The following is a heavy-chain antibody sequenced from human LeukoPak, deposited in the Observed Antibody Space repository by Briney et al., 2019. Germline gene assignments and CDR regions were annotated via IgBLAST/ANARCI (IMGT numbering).Heavy chain of an antibody. CDR2: ISDDGSDE. V-gene: IGHV3-30*04. CDR1: GFTFRTYA. D-gene: IGHD2-2*01. J-gene: IGHJ5*02. CDR3: ARSRNPYCSTTTCRTFDP. Sequence: GTSLRLSCAASGFTFRTYAMHWARQAPGKGLEWVAGISDDGSDESHADSVKGRFTISRDNSKNTLYLQMNGLRAEDTAVYYCARSRNPYCSTTTCRTFDPWGQGTLVTVSS.